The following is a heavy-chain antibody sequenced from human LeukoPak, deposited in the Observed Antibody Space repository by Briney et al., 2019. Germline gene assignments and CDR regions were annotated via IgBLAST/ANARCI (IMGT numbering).Heavy chain of an antibody. J-gene: IGHJ4*02. CDR2: IYYSGST. CDR3: AREVNGLDY. Sequence: PSETLSLTCTVSGGSNSSYYWSWIRQPPGKGLEWIGYIYYSGSTNYNPSLKSRVTISVDTSKNQFSLKLSSVTAADTAVYYCAREVNGLDYWGQGTLVTVSS. V-gene: IGHV4-59*01. CDR1: GGSNSSYY.